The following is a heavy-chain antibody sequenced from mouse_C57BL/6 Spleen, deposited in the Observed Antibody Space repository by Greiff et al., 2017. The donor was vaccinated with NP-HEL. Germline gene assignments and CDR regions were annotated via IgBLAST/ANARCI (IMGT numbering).Heavy chain of an antibody. CDR3: ARSPSYDGYEGGYAMDY. V-gene: IGHV1-19*01. Sequence: VQLQQSGPVLVKPGASVKMSCKASGYTFTDYYMNWVKQSHGKSLEWIGVINPCNGGTSYNQKFKGKATLTVDKSSSTAYMELNSLTCEDSAVYYCARSPSYDGYEGGYAMDYWGQGTSVTVSS. J-gene: IGHJ4*01. D-gene: IGHD2-3*01. CDR2: INPCNGGT. CDR1: GYTFTDYY.